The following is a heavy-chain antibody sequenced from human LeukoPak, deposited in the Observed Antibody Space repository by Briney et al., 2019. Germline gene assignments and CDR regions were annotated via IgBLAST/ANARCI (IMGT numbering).Heavy chain of an antibody. J-gene: IGHJ4*02. D-gene: IGHD3-10*01. CDR2: IRYDGSNK. Sequence: TGGSLRLSCAASGFTFSSYGMHWVRQAPGKGLEWVAFIRYDGSNKYYADSVKGRFTISRDNSKNTLYLQMNSLRAEDTAVYYCAKDPYYYGSGSNYFDYWGQGTLVTVSS. CDR3: AKDPYYYGSGSNYFDY. V-gene: IGHV3-30*02. CDR1: GFTFSSYG.